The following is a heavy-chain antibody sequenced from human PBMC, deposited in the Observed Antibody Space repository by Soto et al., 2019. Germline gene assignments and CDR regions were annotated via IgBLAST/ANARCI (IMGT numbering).Heavy chain of an antibody. CDR3: ARDRATSAFYYYMDV. J-gene: IGHJ6*03. D-gene: IGHD2-15*01. CDR1: GYTFTSYG. V-gene: IGHV1-18*01. CDR2: VSAYNGNT. Sequence: ASVKVSCKASGYTFTSYGISWVRQAPGQGLEWMGWVSAYNGNTNYAQKLQGRVTMTTDTSTSTAYMELRSLRSDDTAVYYCARDRATSAFYYYMDVWGKGTTGTVSS.